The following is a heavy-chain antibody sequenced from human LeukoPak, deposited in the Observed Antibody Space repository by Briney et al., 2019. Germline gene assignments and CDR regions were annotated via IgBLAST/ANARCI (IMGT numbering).Heavy chain of an antibody. CDR2: INSSGAT. CDR1: GYTLIGFN. Sequence: ASVKVSCKASGYTLIGFNIHWVRQAPGQGLEWMGWINSSGATNYAQNIQGRVTMTRDTSISTAYMELTRLRSDDTAVYYCARELLASSYYYDSSGYYYSAFDIWGQGTMVTVSS. CDR3: ARELLASSYYYDSSGYYYSAFDI. V-gene: IGHV1-2*02. J-gene: IGHJ3*02. D-gene: IGHD3-22*01.